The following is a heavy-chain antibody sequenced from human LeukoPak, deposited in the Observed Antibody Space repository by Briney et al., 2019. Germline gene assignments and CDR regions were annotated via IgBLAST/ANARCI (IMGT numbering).Heavy chain of an antibody. CDR1: GYTFTSYD. CDR3: ARVSKRYFDWLIVNWFDP. J-gene: IGHJ5*02. D-gene: IGHD3-9*01. V-gene: IGHV1-8*01. CDR2: MNPNSGNT. Sequence: ASVKVSCKASGYTFTSYDINWVRQATGQGLEWMGWMNPNSGNTGYAQKFQGRVTMTRNTSISTAYMELSSLRSEDTAVYYCARVSKRYFDWLIVNWFDPRGQGTLVTVSS.